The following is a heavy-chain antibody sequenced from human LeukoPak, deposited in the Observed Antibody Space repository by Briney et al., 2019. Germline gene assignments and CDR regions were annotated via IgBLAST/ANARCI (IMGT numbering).Heavy chain of an antibody. CDR1: GFTFSSYA. Sequence: GGSLRLSCAASGFTFSSYAMSWVRQAPGKGLEWVSAISGSGGSTYYADSVKGRFTISRDNSKNTLYLQMNSLRAEDTAVYYCAKVNRKQYYYDSSGFDYWGQGTLVTVSS. D-gene: IGHD3-22*01. J-gene: IGHJ4*02. CDR2: ISGSGGST. CDR3: AKVNRKQYYYDSSGFDY. V-gene: IGHV3-23*01.